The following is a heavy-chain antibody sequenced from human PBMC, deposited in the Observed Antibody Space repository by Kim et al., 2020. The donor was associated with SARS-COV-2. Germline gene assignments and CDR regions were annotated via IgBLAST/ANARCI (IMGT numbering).Heavy chain of an antibody. CDR3: ARRVVIYWYFDL. V-gene: IGHV4-39*01. CDR1: GGSISSSSYY. CDR2: IYYSGST. D-gene: IGHD3-22*01. Sequence: SETLSLTCTVSGGSISSSSYYWGWIRQPPGKGLEWIGSIYYSGSTYYNPSLKSRVTISVDTSKNQFSLKLSSVTAADTAVYYCARRVVIYWYFDLWGRGTLVTVSS. J-gene: IGHJ2*01.